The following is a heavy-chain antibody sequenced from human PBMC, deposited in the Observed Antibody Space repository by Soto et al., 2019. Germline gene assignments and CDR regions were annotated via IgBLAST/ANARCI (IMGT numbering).Heavy chain of an antibody. V-gene: IGHV4-59*08. Sequence: QVQLQASGPGLVKPSETLSLTCTVSGGSISSYYWSWIRQPPGKGLEWIGYIYYSGSTNYNPSLNSRVTMSVDTSKNQFSLKLSSVTAADAAVYYCARRWGAAVDYWGQGTLVTVSS. J-gene: IGHJ4*02. CDR2: IYYSGST. CDR3: ARRWGAAVDY. CDR1: GGSISSYY. D-gene: IGHD1-26*01.